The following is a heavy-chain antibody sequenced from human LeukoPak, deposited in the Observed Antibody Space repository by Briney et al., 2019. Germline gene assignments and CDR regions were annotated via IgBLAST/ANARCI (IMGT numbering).Heavy chain of an antibody. D-gene: IGHD3-10*01. CDR2: MNPNSGNT. CDR1: GYTFTSYD. Sequence: HWASVTVSCTASGYTFTSYDINWVRQAPAQGLEWMGWMNPNSGNTGYAQKFQGRVTMTRNTSITTAYMELSSLRSEDTAVYYCARSIGWFDPWGQGTLVTVSS. CDR3: ARSIGWFDP. J-gene: IGHJ5*02. V-gene: IGHV1-8*01.